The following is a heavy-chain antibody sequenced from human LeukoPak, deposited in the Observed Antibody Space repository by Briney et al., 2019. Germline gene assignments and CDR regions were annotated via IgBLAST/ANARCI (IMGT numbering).Heavy chain of an antibody. V-gene: IGHV4-59*01. D-gene: IGHD3-10*01. CDR1: GGSISSYY. Sequence: PSETLSLTCTASGGSISSYYWSWIRQPPGKGLEWIGYIYYSGSTNYNPSLKSRVTISVDTSKNQFSLKLSSVTAADTAVYYCAREWATMVRGVTVRYFDYWGQGTLVTVSS. CDR3: AREWATMVRGVTVRYFDY. J-gene: IGHJ4*02. CDR2: IYYSGST.